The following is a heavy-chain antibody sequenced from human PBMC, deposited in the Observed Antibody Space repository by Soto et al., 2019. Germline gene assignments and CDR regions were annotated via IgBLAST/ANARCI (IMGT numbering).Heavy chain of an antibody. CDR2: INHSGST. Sequence: PSETLSLTCAVYGGSFSGYYWSWIRQPPGKGLEWIGEINHSGSTNYNPSLKSRVTISVDTSKNQFSLKLSSVTAADTAVYYCARKRTYYYYYYMDVWGKGTXVTVSS. V-gene: IGHV4-34*01. CDR1: GGSFSGYY. CDR3: ARKRTYYYYYYMDV. J-gene: IGHJ6*03.